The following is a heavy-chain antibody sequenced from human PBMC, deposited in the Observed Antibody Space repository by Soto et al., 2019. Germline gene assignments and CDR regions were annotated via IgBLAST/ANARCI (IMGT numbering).Heavy chain of an antibody. V-gene: IGHV3-30*18. CDR3: AKDSLWFGELLSYFDY. J-gene: IGHJ4*02. Sequence: QVQLVESGGGVDQPGRSLRLSCAASGFTFSSYGMHWVRQAPGKGLEWVAVISYDGSNKYYADSVKGRFTISRDNSKNTLYLQMNSLRAEDTAVYYCAKDSLWFGELLSYFDYWGQGTLVTVSS. CDR2: ISYDGSNK. CDR1: GFTFSSYG. D-gene: IGHD3-10*01.